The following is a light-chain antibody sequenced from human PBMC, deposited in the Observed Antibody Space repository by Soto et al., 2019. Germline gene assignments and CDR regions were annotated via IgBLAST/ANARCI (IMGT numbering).Light chain of an antibody. CDR1: SSDVGGYNL. V-gene: IGLV2-23*01. CDR3: CSYAGSSTLL. Sequence: QSALTQPASVSGSPGQSITISCTGTSSDVGGYNLVSWYQQHTGKTPKLMIYEGSKRPSGVANRYSCSKSGNTASLTISGLQDEDEADYYCCSYAGSSTLLFGGGTKLTVL. J-gene: IGLJ2*01. CDR2: EGS.